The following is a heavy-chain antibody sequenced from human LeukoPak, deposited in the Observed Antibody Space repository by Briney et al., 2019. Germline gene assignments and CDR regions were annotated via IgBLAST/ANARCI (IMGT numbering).Heavy chain of an antibody. Sequence: SETLSLTCTVSGGSISSSSYYWGWIRQPPGKGLEWIGSIYYSGSTYYNPSLKSRVTISVDTSKNQFSLKLSSVTAADTAVYYCARQVVVVAATSYYGMDVWGQGTTVTVSS. CDR3: ARQVVVVAATSYYGMDV. J-gene: IGHJ6*02. CDR1: GGSISSSSYY. D-gene: IGHD2-15*01. CDR2: IYYSGST. V-gene: IGHV4-39*01.